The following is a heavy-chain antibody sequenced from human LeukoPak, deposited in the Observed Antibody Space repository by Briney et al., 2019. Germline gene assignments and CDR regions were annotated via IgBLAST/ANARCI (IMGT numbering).Heavy chain of an antibody. CDR3: TRDRGWQQFDY. J-gene: IGHJ4*02. CDR1: AFTFSASW. V-gene: IGHV3-7*01. Sequence: GGSLRLSCVASAFTFSASWMTWVRQAPGKGLERVANINEDGSETWYVDSVRGRFTISRDNARNSLYLQMSSPRDDDTAVYYCTRDRGWQQFDYWGQGTLVTVSS. D-gene: IGHD5-24*01. CDR2: INEDGSET.